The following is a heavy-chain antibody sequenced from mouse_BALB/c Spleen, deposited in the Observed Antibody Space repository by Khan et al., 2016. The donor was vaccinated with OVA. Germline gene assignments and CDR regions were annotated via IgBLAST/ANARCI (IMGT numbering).Heavy chain of an antibody. CDR3: TRSGYGSFAY. CDR1: GYTFTGTY. CDR2: INPTSGGT. V-gene: IGHV1-64*01. Sequence: VQLQESGAELVKPGASVRLSCKASGYTFTGTYLYWVKQRPGQGLEWIGSINPTSGGTNYNKKFKGTATLTVDKSSSTAYKQPNSLTSKDSAVYYCTRSGYGSFAYWGQGTLVTVSA. J-gene: IGHJ3*01. D-gene: IGHD2-10*02.